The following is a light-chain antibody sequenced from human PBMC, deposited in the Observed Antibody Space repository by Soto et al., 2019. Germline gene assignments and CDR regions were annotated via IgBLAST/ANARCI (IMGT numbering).Light chain of an antibody. J-gene: IGKJ1*01. CDR3: LQYNYWPPT. Sequence: EIVMTQSPATLSVSPGERATLSFRASQSVSPYLAWYQQKPGQAPRLLIHGASTRATGIPARLNGSGSGTEFTLTISSLQSEDFAVYYCLQYNYWPPTFGQGTKVDIK. CDR2: GAS. CDR1: QSVSPY. V-gene: IGKV3-15*01.